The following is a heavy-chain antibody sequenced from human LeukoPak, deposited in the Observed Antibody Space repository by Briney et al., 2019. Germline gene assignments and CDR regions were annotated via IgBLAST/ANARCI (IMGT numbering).Heavy chain of an antibody. CDR3: ARGKRGYSSSWYDY. D-gene: IGHD6-13*01. CDR2: INHSGST. V-gene: IGHV4-34*01. Sequence: SETLSLTCAVYGGSFSGYYWSWIRQPPGKGLEWIGEINHSGSTSYNPSLKSRVTISVDTSKNQFSLKLSSVTAADTAVYYCARGKRGYSSSWYDYWGQGTLVTVSS. J-gene: IGHJ4*02. CDR1: GGSFSGYY.